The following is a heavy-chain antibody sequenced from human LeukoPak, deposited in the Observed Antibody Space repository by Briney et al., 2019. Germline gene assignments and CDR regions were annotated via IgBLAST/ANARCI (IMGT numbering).Heavy chain of an antibody. J-gene: IGHJ4*02. Sequence: GGSLRLSCAASGFTVSSNYMSWVSQAPGKGLEWVSVIYSGGSTYYADSVKGRFTISRDNSKNTLYLQMNSLRAEDTAVYYCARAVHYYDSSGYFSVGPDYWGQGTLVTVSS. D-gene: IGHD3-22*01. CDR1: GFTVSSNY. CDR2: IYSGGST. V-gene: IGHV3-53*01. CDR3: ARAVHYYDSSGYFSVGPDY.